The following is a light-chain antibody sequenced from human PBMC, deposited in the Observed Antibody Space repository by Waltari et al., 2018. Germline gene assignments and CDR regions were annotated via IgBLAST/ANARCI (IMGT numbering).Light chain of an antibody. CDR1: RSDVGGYNY. V-gene: IGLV2-8*01. CDR3: SSYGGRSSVV. J-gene: IGLJ2*01. Sequence: QSALTQPPSASGSPGQSVTISCTGTRSDVGGYNYVSWYQQHPGKAPKVMMYEVSKRPSGVPDRFSGSKSGNTASLTVSGLQAEDEADYYCSSYGGRSSVVFGGGTKLTVL. CDR2: EVS.